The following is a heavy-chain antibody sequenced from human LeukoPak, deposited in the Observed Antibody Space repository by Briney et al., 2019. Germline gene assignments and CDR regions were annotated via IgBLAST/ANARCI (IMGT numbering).Heavy chain of an antibody. CDR1: GGTFSSYA. CDR2: IIPIFGTA. V-gene: IGHV1-69*01. Sequence: AASVKVSCKASGGTFSSYAISWVRQAPGQGLEWMGGIIPIFGTANYAQKFQDRVTITADESTSQAYMELSRLRSEDTAVYYCARGPLGYCSGGSCYQGYYYGIDVWGKGTTVTVSS. D-gene: IGHD2-15*01. CDR3: ARGPLGYCSGGSCYQGYYYGIDV. J-gene: IGHJ6*04.